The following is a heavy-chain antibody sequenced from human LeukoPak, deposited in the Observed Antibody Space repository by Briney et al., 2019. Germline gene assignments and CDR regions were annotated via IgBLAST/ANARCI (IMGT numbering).Heavy chain of an antibody. CDR3: ARAITGTDRLVDY. CDR1: GYTFNTYA. V-gene: IGHV1-18*01. J-gene: IGHJ4*02. CDR2: IRTYNGET. D-gene: IGHD1-20*01. Sequence: ASVKVSCKASGYTFNTYAITWVRQAPGQGLEWMGWIRTYNGETHYAEKLQGRVTMTTDTSTNTAYMELRSLTSDDTAMYYCARAITGTDRLVDYWGQGTLVTVSS.